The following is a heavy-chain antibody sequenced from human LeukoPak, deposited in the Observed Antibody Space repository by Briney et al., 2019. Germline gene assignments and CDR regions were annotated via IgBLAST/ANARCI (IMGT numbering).Heavy chain of an antibody. Sequence: SETLSLTCAVYGESFSGYYWSWIRQPPGKGLEWIGEINHGGSTKYTPSPTGRVTISVDTSKNQFSPKLTSVTAADTAVYYCARGHNWNLDYWGQGTLVTISS. CDR3: ARGHNWNLDY. J-gene: IGHJ4*02. CDR1: GESFSGYY. V-gene: IGHV4-34*01. CDR2: INHGGST. D-gene: IGHD1-20*01.